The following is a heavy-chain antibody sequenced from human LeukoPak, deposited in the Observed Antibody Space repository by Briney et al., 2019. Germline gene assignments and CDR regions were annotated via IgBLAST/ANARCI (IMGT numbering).Heavy chain of an antibody. CDR3: ARDSTYYYPSGSSGPHYFDY. J-gene: IGHJ4*02. Sequence: GGSQRLSCAASGFTFTEYAMHWVRQAPGKGLEWVALISYDGSRTEYADSVKGRFTISRDNSRNTLHLQLNSLGPEDAAVYYCARDSTYYYPSGSSGPHYFDYWGQGALVTVSS. CDR2: ISYDGSRT. V-gene: IGHV3-30*01. D-gene: IGHD3-10*01. CDR1: GFTFTEYA.